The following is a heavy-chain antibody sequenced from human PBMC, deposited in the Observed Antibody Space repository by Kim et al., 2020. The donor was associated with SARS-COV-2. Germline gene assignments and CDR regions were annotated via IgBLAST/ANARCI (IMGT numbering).Heavy chain of an antibody. CDR2: ISYDGSNK. CDR3: AIDIMITFGGVIPTDYY. Sequence: GRSLRLSCAASGFTFSSYGMHWVRQAPGKGLEWVAVISYDGSNKYYADSVKGRFTVSRDNSKNTLYLQMNSLRAEDTAVYYCAIDIMITFGGVIPTDYY. CDR1: GFTFSSYG. V-gene: IGHV3-30*03. D-gene: IGHD3-16*02. J-gene: IGHJ6*01.